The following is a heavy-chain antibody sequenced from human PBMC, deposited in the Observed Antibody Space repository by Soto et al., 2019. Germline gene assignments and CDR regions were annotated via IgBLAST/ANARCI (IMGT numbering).Heavy chain of an antibody. Sequence: SVKVSCKASGGTFSSYTISWVRQAPGQGLEWMGRIIPILGIANYAQKFQGRVTITADKSTSTAYMELSSLRSEDTAVYYCARDLEYSSSPPGYWGQGTLVTVSS. CDR1: GGTFSSYT. CDR3: ARDLEYSSSPPGY. V-gene: IGHV1-69*04. J-gene: IGHJ4*02. D-gene: IGHD6-6*01. CDR2: IIPILGIA.